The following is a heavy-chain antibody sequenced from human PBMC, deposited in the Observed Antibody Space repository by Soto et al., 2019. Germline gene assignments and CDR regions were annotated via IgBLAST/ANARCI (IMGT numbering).Heavy chain of an antibody. V-gene: IGHV1-46*02. Sequence: QVQLVQSGAEVRKPGASVKVSCKASGYTFNNYFMHWVRQAPAQGLEWMGVITPSSGSTTYAQRFRGSLTVPTHTSTSTVNMELRSLRSEATAVYFCARDLVPIWNYVGLAPGAQHWFDPWGQGTLVTVSS. CDR2: ITPSSGST. D-gene: IGHD1-7*01. CDR1: GYTFNNYF. CDR3: ARDLVPIWNYVGLAPGAQHWFDP. J-gene: IGHJ5*02.